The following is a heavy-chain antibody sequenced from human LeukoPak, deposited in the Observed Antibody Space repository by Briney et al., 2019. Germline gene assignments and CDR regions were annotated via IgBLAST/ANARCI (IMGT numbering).Heavy chain of an antibody. J-gene: IGHJ4*02. CDR1: GYTFTCYG. V-gene: IGHV1-18*01. CDR2: ISAYNGNT. CDR3: ARVGAYDYVWGTMGDY. D-gene: IGHD3-16*01. Sequence: ASVKVSCKASGYTFTCYGISWVRQAPGQGLEWMGWISAYNGNTNYAQKLQGRVTMTTDTSTSTAYMELRSLRSDDTAVYYCARVGAYDYVWGTMGDYWGQGTLVTVSS.